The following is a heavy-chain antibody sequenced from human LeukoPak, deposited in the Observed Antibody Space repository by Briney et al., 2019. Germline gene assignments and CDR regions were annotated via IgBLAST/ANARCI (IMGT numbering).Heavy chain of an antibody. V-gene: IGHV1-8*03. CDR3: ARVGVGVAARPGYYYYMDV. D-gene: IGHD6-6*01. CDR2: MNPNSGNT. CDR1: GYTFTSYD. Sequence: GASVKVSCKASGYTFTSYDINWVRQATGQGLEWMGWMNPNSGNTGYAQKFQGRVTITRNTSISTAYMELSSLRSEDTAVYYCARVGVGVAARPGYYYYMDVWGKGTTVTVSS. J-gene: IGHJ6*03.